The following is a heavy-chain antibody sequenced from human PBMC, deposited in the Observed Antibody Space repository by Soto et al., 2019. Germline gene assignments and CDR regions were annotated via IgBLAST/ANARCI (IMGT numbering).Heavy chain of an antibody. Sequence: GGSLRLSCAASGFTFSSYAMSWVRQAPGKGLEWVSAISGSGGSTYYADSVKGRFTISRDNSKNTLYLQMNSLRAEDTAVYYCAKSRTLITMIVKAYYYYGMDVWGQGTTVTVSS. CDR3: AKSRTLITMIVKAYYYYGMDV. CDR2: ISGSGGST. D-gene: IGHD3-22*01. V-gene: IGHV3-23*01. J-gene: IGHJ6*02. CDR1: GFTFSSYA.